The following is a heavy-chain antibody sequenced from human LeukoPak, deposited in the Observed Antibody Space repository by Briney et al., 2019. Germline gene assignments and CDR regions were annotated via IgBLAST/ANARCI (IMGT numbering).Heavy chain of an antibody. CDR1: GFTFSSYG. CDR2: ISGGGGST. D-gene: IGHD1-26*01. Sequence: GRSLRLSCAASGFTFSSYGMSWVRQAPGKGLEWVSAISGGGGSTYYADSVKGRFTISRDNSKNTLYLQMNSLRAEDTAVYYCAKGAFPGSYYYFDYWGQGTLVTVSS. J-gene: IGHJ4*02. CDR3: AKGAFPGSYYYFDY. V-gene: IGHV3-23*01.